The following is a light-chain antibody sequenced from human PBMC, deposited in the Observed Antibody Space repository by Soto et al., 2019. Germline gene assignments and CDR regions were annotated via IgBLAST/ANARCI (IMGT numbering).Light chain of an antibody. V-gene: IGLV2-14*01. CDR1: SSDVGGYNH. CDR3: CSSTSLSTVV. CDR2: AVS. J-gene: IGLJ2*01. Sequence: QSALTQPASVSGSPGQSITISCTGTSSDVGGYNHVSWYQHSPGKAPKLILFAVSDRPSGVSHRFSGSKSDNTASLTISGLQADDEADYYCCSSTSLSTVVFGGGTQLTVL.